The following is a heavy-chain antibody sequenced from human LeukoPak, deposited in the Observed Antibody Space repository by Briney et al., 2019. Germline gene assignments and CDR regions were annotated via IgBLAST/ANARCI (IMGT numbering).Heavy chain of an antibody. V-gene: IGHV3-7*01. D-gene: IGHD3-10*01. CDR3: ARASVIIGSDAFDI. Sequence: GGSLRLSCAASGFTFSSYAMSWVRQAPGKGLEWVANIKQDGSEKYYVDSVKGRFTISRDNAKNSLYLQMNSLRAEDTAVYYCARASVIIGSDAFDIWGQGTMVTVSS. CDR1: GFTFSSYA. CDR2: IKQDGSEK. J-gene: IGHJ3*02.